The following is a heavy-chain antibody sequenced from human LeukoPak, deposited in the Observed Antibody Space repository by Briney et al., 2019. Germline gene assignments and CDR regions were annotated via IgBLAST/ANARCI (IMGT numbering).Heavy chain of an antibody. V-gene: IGHV4-59*01. Sequence: SETLSLTCTVSGGSISSYYWSWIRQPPGKGLEWIGYIYYSGSTNYNPSLKSRVTISVDTSKNQFSLKLSSVTAADTAVYYCARGDQLLFPQRYWGQGTLVTVSS. CDR1: GGSISSYY. J-gene: IGHJ4*02. CDR3: ARGDQLLFPQRY. CDR2: IYYSGST. D-gene: IGHD2-2*01.